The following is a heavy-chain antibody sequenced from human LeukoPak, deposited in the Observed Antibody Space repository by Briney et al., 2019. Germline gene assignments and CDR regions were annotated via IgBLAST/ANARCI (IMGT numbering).Heavy chain of an antibody. D-gene: IGHD6-19*01. CDR2: INPSGDST. V-gene: IGHV1-46*01. Sequence: ASVKVSCKASGYTFTNYYIHWVRQAPGQGLAWMGIINPSGDSTSYAQNFQGRVTMTTDMSTSTVYMELSSLTSDDPAMYYCARLARYSSSPISPLYYHYYMDVWGKGTTVTVSS. CDR1: GYTFTNYY. J-gene: IGHJ6*03. CDR3: ARLARYSSSPISPLYYHYYMDV.